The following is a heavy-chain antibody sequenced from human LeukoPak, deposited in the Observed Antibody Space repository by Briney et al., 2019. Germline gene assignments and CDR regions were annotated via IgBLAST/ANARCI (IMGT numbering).Heavy chain of an antibody. D-gene: IGHD3-10*01. CDR2: IYPGDSDT. V-gene: IGHV5-51*01. J-gene: IGHJ4*02. Sequence: GESLKISCKGSGYSFNSYWIVWVRQMPGKGLEWMGIIYPGDSDTRYSPSFQGQVTISADKSTSTAYLQWSSLKASDTAKYYCARRDWGSEGNSNSLDFWGQGTLVSVSS. CDR3: ARRDWGSEGNSNSLDF. CDR1: GYSFNSYW.